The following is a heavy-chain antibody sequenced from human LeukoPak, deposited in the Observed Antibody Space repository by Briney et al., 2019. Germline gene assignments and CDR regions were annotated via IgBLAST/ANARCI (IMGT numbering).Heavy chain of an antibody. CDR1: GGSFSSYY. CDR3: ARGPTISETGYFDY. D-gene: IGHD1-1*01. CDR2: INHRGDT. Sequence: SETLSLTCAVYGGSFSSYYWSWIRQSPGKGLEWIAEINHRGDTNYNPSVKSRVAISVDTSKNQFSLKVTSLTAADTAVYYCARGPTISETGYFDYWGQGTLVTVSS. V-gene: IGHV4-34*01. J-gene: IGHJ4*03.